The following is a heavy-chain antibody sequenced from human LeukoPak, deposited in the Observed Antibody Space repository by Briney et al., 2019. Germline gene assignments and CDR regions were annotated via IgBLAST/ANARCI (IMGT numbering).Heavy chain of an antibody. CDR3: ARERNRYGMDV. CDR1: GFTFSDYY. Sequence: GGSLRLSCAASGFTFSDYYMSWIRQAPGKGLEGGSYISSSGSTIYYADSVKGRFTISRDNAKNSLYLQMNSLRAEDTAVYYCARERNRYGMDVWGQGTTVTVSS. D-gene: IGHD1-14*01. V-gene: IGHV3-11*01. J-gene: IGHJ6*02. CDR2: ISSSGSTI.